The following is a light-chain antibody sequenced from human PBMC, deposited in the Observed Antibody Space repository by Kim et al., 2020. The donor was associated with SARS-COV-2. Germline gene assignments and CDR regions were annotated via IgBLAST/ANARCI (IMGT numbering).Light chain of an antibody. Sequence: ASVGDRVTITCRASQGISSWLAWYQQQPGKAPKLLIYAASCLQRGVPSRFSGSGSGTDFTLTISNLQPEDFATYYCQQYYSYPRTFGQGTKVDIK. CDR3: QQYYSYPRT. V-gene: IGKV1D-16*01. J-gene: IGKJ1*01. CDR1: QGISSW. CDR2: AAS.